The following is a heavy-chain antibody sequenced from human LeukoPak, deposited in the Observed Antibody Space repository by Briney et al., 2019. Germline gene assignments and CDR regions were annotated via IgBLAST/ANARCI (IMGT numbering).Heavy chain of an antibody. CDR3: ARALRGSAFDY. V-gene: IGHV4-61*05. D-gene: IGHD3-16*01. CDR1: GGSISSSSYY. CDR2: IYYSGST. J-gene: IGHJ4*02. Sequence: SETLSLTCTVSGGSISSSSYYWGWIRQPPGKGLEWIGYIYYSGSTNYNPSLKSRVTISVDTSKNQFSLKLSSVTAADTAVYYCARALRGSAFDYWGQGTLVTVSS.